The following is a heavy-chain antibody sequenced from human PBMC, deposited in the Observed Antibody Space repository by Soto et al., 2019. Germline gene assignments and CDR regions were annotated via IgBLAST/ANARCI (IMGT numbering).Heavy chain of an antibody. Sequence: SETPSLTCTVSGGSISSGGYYWSWIRQPPGKGLEWIGEINHSGSTNYNPSLKSRVTISVDTSKNQFSLKLSSVTAADTAVYYCATGAAGGDYWGQGTLVTVSS. CDR3: ATGAAGGDY. CDR1: GGSISSGGYY. J-gene: IGHJ4*02. CDR2: INHSGST. V-gene: IGHV4-39*07. D-gene: IGHD3-16*01.